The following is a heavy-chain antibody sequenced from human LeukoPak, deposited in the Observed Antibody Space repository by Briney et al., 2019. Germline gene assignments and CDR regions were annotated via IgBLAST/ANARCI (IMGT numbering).Heavy chain of an antibody. Sequence: PGGSLRLSCAASGFTVSSSYMSWVRQAPGKGLEWVSVIYSGGSTYYADSVKGRFTISRDNSKNTLYLQMNSLRAEDTAVYYCARKSGYSGYGSDYWGQGTLVTVSS. J-gene: IGHJ4*02. V-gene: IGHV3-66*01. CDR1: GFTVSSSY. CDR2: IYSGGST. D-gene: IGHD5-12*01. CDR3: ARKSGYSGYGSDY.